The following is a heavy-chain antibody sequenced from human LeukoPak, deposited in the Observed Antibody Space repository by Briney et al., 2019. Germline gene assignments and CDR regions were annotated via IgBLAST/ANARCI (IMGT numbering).Heavy chain of an antibody. CDR3: ASWDLR. J-gene: IGHJ4*02. Sequence: GGSLRLSCAASGFTLSRYWMSWVRQAPGKGLEWVAEIKEDGSEKYYVDSVKGRFTFSRDNAKNSLYLQMNSLRAEDTAVYYCASWDLRWGRGTLVTVSS. CDR2: IKEDGSEK. CDR1: GFTLSRYW. D-gene: IGHD1-26*01. V-gene: IGHV3-7*01.